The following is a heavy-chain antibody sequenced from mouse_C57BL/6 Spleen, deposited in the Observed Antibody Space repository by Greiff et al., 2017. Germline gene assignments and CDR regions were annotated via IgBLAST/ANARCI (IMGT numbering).Heavy chain of an antibody. CDR1: GYTFTSYT. CDR3: ARGEGITTALDYFDY. Sequence: LVESGAELARPGASVKMSCKASGYTFTSYTMHWVKQRPGQGLEWIGYINPSSGYTKYNQKFKDKATLTADKSSSTAYMQLSSLTSEDSAVYYCARGEGITTALDYFDYWGQGTTLTVSS. J-gene: IGHJ2*01. CDR2: INPSSGYT. D-gene: IGHD1-2*01. V-gene: IGHV1-4*01.